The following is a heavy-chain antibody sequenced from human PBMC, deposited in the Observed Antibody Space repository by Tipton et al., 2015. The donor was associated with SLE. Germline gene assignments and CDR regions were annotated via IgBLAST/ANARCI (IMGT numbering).Heavy chain of an antibody. Sequence: TLSLTCAVYGGSFSGYFWIWIRHPPGKGLEWIGEINHSGSTNYNPSLKSRVTISVDTSKNQFSLKLSSVTAADTAVYYCARGKYYYGMDVWGQGTTVTVSS. CDR2: INHSGST. CDR1: GGSFSGYF. CDR3: ARGKYYYGMDV. J-gene: IGHJ6*02. V-gene: IGHV4-34*01.